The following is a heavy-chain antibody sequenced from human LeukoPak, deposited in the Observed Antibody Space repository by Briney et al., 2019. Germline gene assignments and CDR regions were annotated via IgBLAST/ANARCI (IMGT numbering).Heavy chain of an antibody. CDR1: GFTFSNAW. CDR3: TTAGYSYGYSYFQH. V-gene: IGHV3-15*01. J-gene: IGHJ1*01. Sequence: GGSLRLSCAASGFTFSNAWMSWVRQAPGKGLEWVGRIKSKTDGGTTDYAAPVKGRFTISRDDSKNTLYLQINSLKTEDTAVYYCTTAGYSYGYSYFQHWGQGALVTVSS. CDR2: IKSKTDGGTT. D-gene: IGHD5-18*01.